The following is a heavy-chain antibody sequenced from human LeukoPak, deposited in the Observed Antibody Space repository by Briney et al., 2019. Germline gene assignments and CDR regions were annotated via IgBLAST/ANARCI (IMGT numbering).Heavy chain of an antibody. V-gene: IGHV3-66*01. CDR1: GFTVSSNY. Sequence: GGSLRLSCAASGFTVSSNYMSWVRQAPGKGLEWVSVIYSGGSTYYADSVKGRFTIFRGNSKNTLYLQMNSLRAEDTAVYYCARFGGCSSTSCKLYYYYGMDVWGQGTTVTVSS. J-gene: IGHJ6*02. CDR3: ARFGGCSSTSCKLYYYYGMDV. CDR2: IYSGGST. D-gene: IGHD2-2*01.